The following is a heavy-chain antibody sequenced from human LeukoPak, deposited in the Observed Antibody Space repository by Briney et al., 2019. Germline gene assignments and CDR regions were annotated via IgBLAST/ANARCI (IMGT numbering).Heavy chain of an antibody. Sequence: SETLSLTCTVSGGSISSYYWSWIRQPPGKGLEWIGYIYYSGSTNYNPSLKSRVTISVDTSKNQFSLKLSSVTAADTAVHYCARSTVTTPGLLDYWGQGTLVTVSS. CDR1: GGSISSYY. V-gene: IGHV4-59*01. CDR3: ARSTVTTPGLLDY. CDR2: IYYSGST. J-gene: IGHJ4*02. D-gene: IGHD4-11*01.